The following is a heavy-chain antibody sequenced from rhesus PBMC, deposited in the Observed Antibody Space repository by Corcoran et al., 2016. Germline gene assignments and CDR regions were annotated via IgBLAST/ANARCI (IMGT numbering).Heavy chain of an antibody. V-gene: IGHV3-115*02. CDR1: GFTFSGYE. J-gene: IGHJ4*01. CDR2: IGGDSHYP. CDR3: ARRHVTGTTAVDY. D-gene: IGHD1-7*02. Sequence: EVQLAESGGGLVQPGGSLRLSCAASGFTFSGYELHWVRQAPGKGLESVSVIGGDSHYPHEADSVKGRFTISRDNAKNSLSLQMNSLRAEDTAVYYCARRHVTGTTAVDYWGQGVLVTVSS.